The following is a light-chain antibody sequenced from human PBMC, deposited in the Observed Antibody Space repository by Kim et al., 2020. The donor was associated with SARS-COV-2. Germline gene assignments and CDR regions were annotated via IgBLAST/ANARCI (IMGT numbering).Light chain of an antibody. V-gene: IGLV2-14*03. Sequence: QSALTQPASVSGSPGQSNTISCTGTSSDVGGYNYVSWYQQHPGKAPKLMIYDVSNRPSGVSNRFSGSKSGNTASLTISGLQAEDEADYYCSSYTSSSTVVFGGGTQLTVL. CDR1: SSDVGGYNY. J-gene: IGLJ2*01. CDR3: SSYTSSSTVV. CDR2: DVS.